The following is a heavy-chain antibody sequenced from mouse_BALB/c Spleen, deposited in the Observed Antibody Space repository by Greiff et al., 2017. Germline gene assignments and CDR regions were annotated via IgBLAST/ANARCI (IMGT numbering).Heavy chain of an antibody. CDR2: IFPGTGTT. D-gene: IGHD1-1*01. CDR3: ARSGLLRDFDY. Sequence: QVQLKESGAELVKPGASVKLSCKTSGYTFTSYWIQWVKQRPGQGLGWIGEIFPGTGTTYYNEKFKGKATLTIDTSSSTAYMQLSSLTSEDSAVYFCARSGLLRDFDYWGQGTTLTVSS. V-gene: IGHV1S132*01. CDR1: GYTFTSYW. J-gene: IGHJ2*01.